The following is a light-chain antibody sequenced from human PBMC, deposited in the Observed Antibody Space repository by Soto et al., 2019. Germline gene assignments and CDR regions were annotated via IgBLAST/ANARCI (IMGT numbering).Light chain of an antibody. CDR3: QQYNSYSPYT. J-gene: IGKJ2*01. CDR1: QSISSW. V-gene: IGKV1-5*03. Sequence: DIQMTQSPSTLSASVGDRVTITCRASQSISSWLAWYQQKPGKAPKLLIYKASSLESGVPSRFSGSGSGTEFTLTISSLQSYDFATYYCQQYNSYSPYTFGQGTKVDIK. CDR2: KAS.